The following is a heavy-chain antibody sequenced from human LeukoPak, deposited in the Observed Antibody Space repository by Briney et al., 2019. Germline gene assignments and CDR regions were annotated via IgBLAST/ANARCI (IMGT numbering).Heavy chain of an antibody. J-gene: IGHJ3*02. Sequence: GGSLRLSCAASGFTFDSYWMSWVRQAPGKGLEWVANIKEDGSEKYYVDSVKGRFTISRDNAKNSMYLQMNSLRAEDTAVYYCAKDRTYLAFDIWGQGTMVTVSS. CDR3: AKDRTYLAFDI. CDR2: IKEDGSEK. CDR1: GFTFDSYW. D-gene: IGHD1/OR15-1a*01. V-gene: IGHV3-7*05.